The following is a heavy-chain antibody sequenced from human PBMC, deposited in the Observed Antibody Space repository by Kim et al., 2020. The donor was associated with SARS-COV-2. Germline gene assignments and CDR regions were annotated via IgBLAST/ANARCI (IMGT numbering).Heavy chain of an antibody. CDR3: TRVPGTTLAFLDAFD. J-gene: IGHJ3*02. V-gene: IGHV3-73*01. Sequence: GGSLRLSCAASGFIFSGSAMHWVRQASGKGLEWVGRIRSKANSYATAYAASVKGRFTISRDDSKTTTYLQMNSLKTEDTAGYYCTRVPGTTLAFLDAFD. CDR1: GFIFSGSA. CDR2: IRSKANSYAT. D-gene: IGHD1-1*01.